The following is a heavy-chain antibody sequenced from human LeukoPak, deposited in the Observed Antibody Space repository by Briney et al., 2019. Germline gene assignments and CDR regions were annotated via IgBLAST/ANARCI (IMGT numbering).Heavy chain of an antibody. CDR2: VHYSGST. Sequence: SETLSLTCTVSGDSISGYYWNWIRQPPGKGLEWIGFVHYSGSTNYNPFLKSRVTISVDISKNQFSLNLSSVTAADTAVYYCAATPRYCSSTSCWGYWGQGTLVTVSS. V-gene: IGHV4-59*08. D-gene: IGHD2-2*01. J-gene: IGHJ4*02. CDR3: AATPRYCSSTSCWGY. CDR1: GDSISGYY.